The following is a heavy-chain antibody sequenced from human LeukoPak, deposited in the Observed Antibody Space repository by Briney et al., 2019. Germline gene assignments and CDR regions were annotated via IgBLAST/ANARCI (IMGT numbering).Heavy chain of an antibody. CDR1: GDSVSSGLYY. J-gene: IGHJ6*03. CDR3: ARGGYYYLDV. CDR2: IFYNGNT. V-gene: IGHV4-61*01. Sequence: SQTLSLTCTVSGDSVSSGLYYWSWIRQSPGKGLEWIAYIFYNGNTKYNPSLWSRVTISIDTSRNQFSLNLNSVTAADTAVYYCARGGYYYLDVWGKGTTVTVSS.